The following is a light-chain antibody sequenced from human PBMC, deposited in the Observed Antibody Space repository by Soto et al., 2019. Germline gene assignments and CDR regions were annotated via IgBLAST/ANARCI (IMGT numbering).Light chain of an antibody. CDR1: STDIGTYNS. Sequence: QSVLTQPASVSGSPGRSITISCTGTSTDIGTYNSVSWYQHHPGKAPKLLIFEVIDRPSGVSDRFSGSKSGNTASLTISSLQFEDEADYYCCSYTTTYTLVFGGRTKLTVL. CDR2: EVI. J-gene: IGLJ3*02. V-gene: IGLV2-14*01. CDR3: CSYTTTYTLV.